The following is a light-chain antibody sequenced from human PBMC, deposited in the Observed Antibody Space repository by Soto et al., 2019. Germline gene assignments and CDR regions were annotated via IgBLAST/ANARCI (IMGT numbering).Light chain of an antibody. Sequence: IQLTQSPSSLSASVGDRVTITCRPSHVISSYLAWYQQKPGKAPKLLIYVASTFQSGVPSRFSGSGSGTDVALTISSLQLEDFATYYCQQLNSYPRTFGQGTKVEIK. CDR2: VAS. V-gene: IGKV1-9*01. CDR1: HVISSY. J-gene: IGKJ1*01. CDR3: QQLNSYPRT.